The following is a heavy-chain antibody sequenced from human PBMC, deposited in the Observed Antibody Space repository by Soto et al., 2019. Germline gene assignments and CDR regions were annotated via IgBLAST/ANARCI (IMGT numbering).Heavy chain of an antibody. D-gene: IGHD5-12*01. CDR3: ARDGYEYYYYGMDV. CDR2: ISSSSSYI. Sequence: GGSLRLSCAASGFTFSSYSMNWVRQAPGKGLEWVSSISSSSSYIYYADSVKGRFTISRDNAKNSLYLQMNSLRAEDTAVYYCARDGYEYYYYGMDVWGQGTTVTVSS. J-gene: IGHJ6*02. CDR1: GFTFSSYS. V-gene: IGHV3-21*01.